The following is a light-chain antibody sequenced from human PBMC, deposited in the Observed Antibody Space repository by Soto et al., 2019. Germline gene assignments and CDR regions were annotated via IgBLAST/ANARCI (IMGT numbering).Light chain of an antibody. Sequence: DIQMTQSPAALSASLGDRVTITCRASQSISSYLAWYQQKPGDAPKFLIYMASTLETGVPGRFSGSGSGTEFTLTINSLQPDDVATYFCQQYIDYPLTFGGGTKVEIK. CDR3: QQYIDYPLT. CDR2: MAS. V-gene: IGKV1-5*03. J-gene: IGKJ4*01. CDR1: QSISSY.